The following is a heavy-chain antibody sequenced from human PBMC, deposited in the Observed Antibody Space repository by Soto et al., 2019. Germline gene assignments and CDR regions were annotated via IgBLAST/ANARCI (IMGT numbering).Heavy chain of an antibody. CDR2: IIPMFDIT. CDR3: MRDRSVTKASIVLSS. J-gene: IGHJ4*02. CDR1: GATFSTYS. Sequence: QVLLVQSGAEVKNTGSSVKVSCKTTGATFSTYSFSWVRQAPGQGLEWMRRIIPMFDITNYAQKFQGRVTITADKSTGTVYMELSSLSFEDTAVHYCMRDRSVTKASIVLSSWGQGTPVTVSS. V-gene: IGHV1-69*08. D-gene: IGHD4-4*01.